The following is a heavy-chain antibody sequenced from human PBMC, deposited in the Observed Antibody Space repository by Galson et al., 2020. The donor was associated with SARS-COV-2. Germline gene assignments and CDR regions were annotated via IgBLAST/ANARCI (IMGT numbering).Heavy chain of an antibody. Sequence: ASVKVSCKASGYTFNNYAISWVRQAPGQGPEWMGGISAYTGHTNYEQNIQGRVTMTRDTSTSTAYMELRSLRSDDTAVYYCVRGGGESSGGYVYLQPWGQDTLVAVSS. D-gene: IGHD6-19*01. CDR1: GYTFNNYA. J-gene: IGHJ1*01. V-gene: IGHV1-18*01. CDR2: ISAYTGHT. CDR3: VRGGGESSGGYVYLQP.